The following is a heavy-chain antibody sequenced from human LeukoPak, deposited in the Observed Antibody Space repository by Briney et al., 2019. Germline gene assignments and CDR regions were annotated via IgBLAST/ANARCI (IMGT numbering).Heavy chain of an antibody. D-gene: IGHD3-3*01. CDR2: IKLDGSEK. V-gene: IGHV3-7*03. CDR3: ARDQYDTWSRRGNFDS. J-gene: IGHJ4*02. CDR1: GFTFGKYW. Sequence: PGGSLRLSCVASGFTFGKYWMSWVRQAPGEGLEWVANIKLDGSEKNYVDSVKGRFTISRDNTKNSLYLQMNSLRVEDTAVFYCARDQYDTWSRRGNFDSWGQGTLVIVSS.